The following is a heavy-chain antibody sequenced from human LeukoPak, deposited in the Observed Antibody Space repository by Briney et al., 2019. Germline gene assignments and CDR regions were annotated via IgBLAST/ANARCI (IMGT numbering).Heavy chain of an antibody. V-gene: IGHV3-21*01. CDR3: ARVDWSVVPAAITPLYFDY. J-gene: IGHJ4*02. D-gene: IGHD2-2*02. CDR2: ISSSSSYI. CDR1: GFTFSSYS. Sequence: GGSLRLSCAASGFTFSSYSMNWVRQAPGKGLEWVSSISSSSSYIYYADSVKGRFTISRDNAKNSLYLQMNSPRAEDTAVYYCARVDWSVVPAAITPLYFDYWGQGTLVTVSS.